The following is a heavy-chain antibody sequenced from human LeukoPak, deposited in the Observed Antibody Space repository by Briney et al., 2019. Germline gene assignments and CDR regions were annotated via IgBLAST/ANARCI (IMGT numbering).Heavy chain of an antibody. Sequence: GGSLRLSCAASGFTFSGSAMHWVRQASGKGLEWVGRIRSKANSYATAYAASVKGRLTISRDDSKNTAYLQMNSLKTEDTAVYYCTTLLGYCSGGSCYPDDYWGQGTLVTVSS. CDR1: GFTFSGSA. J-gene: IGHJ4*02. D-gene: IGHD2-15*01. CDR3: TTLLGYCSGGSCYPDDY. V-gene: IGHV3-73*01. CDR2: IRSKANSYAT.